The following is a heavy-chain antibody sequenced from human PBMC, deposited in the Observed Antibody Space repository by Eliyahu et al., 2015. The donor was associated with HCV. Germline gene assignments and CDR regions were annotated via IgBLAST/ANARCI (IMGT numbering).Heavy chain of an antibody. CDR1: XFIFSXYA. CDR3: AKADYYEVSGYPYYFDY. V-gene: IGHV3-23*01. Sequence: EVQLSESGGGLVQPGGSLRLSCAASXFIFSXYAMSWVXQAPGKGLEWVSGISGSSSSTYYADSVKGRFTISRDNSKNTLYLQMNSLRAEDTALYYCAKADYYEVSGYPYYFDYWGQGTLVTVSS. CDR2: ISGSSSST. J-gene: IGHJ4*02. D-gene: IGHD3-22*01.